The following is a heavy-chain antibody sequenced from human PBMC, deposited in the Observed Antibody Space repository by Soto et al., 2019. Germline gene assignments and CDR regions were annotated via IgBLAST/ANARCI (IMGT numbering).Heavy chain of an antibody. J-gene: IGHJ4*02. CDR2: VKSKTAGGTT. CDR3: ITESRPGGYLDH. Sequence: EVQLVESGGGLVKPGGSLRLSCAASGFTFSNIWMNWVRQAPGKGLEWVGRVKSKTAGGTTDYAAHVKGRFSVSRDDSTNTLYMQMDSLKTEDTAVYFCITESRPGGYLDHWGQGALVTVSS. CDR1: GFTFSNIW. V-gene: IGHV3-15*01.